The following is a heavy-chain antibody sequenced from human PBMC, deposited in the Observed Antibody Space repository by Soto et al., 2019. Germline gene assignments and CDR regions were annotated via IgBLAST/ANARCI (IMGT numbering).Heavy chain of an antibody. D-gene: IGHD1-1*01. Sequence: PSGTLSLTCAVYGGSFSGYYWSCIRQPPGKGLEWIGEINHSGSTNYNPSLKSRVTISVDTSKKQFSLKLSSVTAAETAVYYCARGGTGYPYYYYYGMEVWGEGTTVTVSS. CDR2: INHSGST. CDR1: GGSFSGYY. V-gene: IGHV4-34*01. J-gene: IGHJ6*04. CDR3: ARGGTGYPYYYYYGMEV.